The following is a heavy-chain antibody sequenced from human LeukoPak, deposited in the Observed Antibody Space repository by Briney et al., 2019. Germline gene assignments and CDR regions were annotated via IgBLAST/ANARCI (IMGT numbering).Heavy chain of an antibody. Sequence: SETLSLTCAVYGGSFSGYYWSWIRQPPGKGLEWIGEINHSGSTNYNPSLKSRVTISVDTSKNQFSLKLSSVTAADTAVYYCARGVGGSRNWFDPWGQGTLVTVSS. CDR2: INHSGST. J-gene: IGHJ5*02. CDR1: GGSFSGYY. D-gene: IGHD3-10*01. CDR3: ARGVGGSRNWFDP. V-gene: IGHV4-34*01.